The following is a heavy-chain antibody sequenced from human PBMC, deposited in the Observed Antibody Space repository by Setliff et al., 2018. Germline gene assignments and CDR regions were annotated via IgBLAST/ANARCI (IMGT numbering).Heavy chain of an antibody. CDR2: IKSKTDGGTT. V-gene: IGHV3-15*07. Sequence: LSLSCAASGLTFSNAWMNWVRQAPGKGLEWVGRIKSKTDGGTTDYAAPVKGRFTISRDNSKNTVYVQMNSLRAEDTAIYYCATSTITTYYFDYWGHGTLVTVSS. J-gene: IGHJ4*01. CDR3: ATSTITTYYFDY. D-gene: IGHD4-4*01. CDR1: GLTFSNAW.